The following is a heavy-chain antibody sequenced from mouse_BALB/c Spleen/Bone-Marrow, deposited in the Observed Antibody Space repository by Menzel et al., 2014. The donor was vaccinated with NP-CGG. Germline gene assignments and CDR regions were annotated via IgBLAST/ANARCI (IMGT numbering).Heavy chain of an antibody. CDR2: IWGDGST. J-gene: IGHJ3*01. CDR1: GFSLTSYG. Sequence: QAQLKESGPGLVAPSQSLPITCTVSGFSLTSYGVSWVRQPPGKGLEWLGVIWGDGSTNYHSARISKLSISKDNTKSQVFLKLTSQQADDRGTYYCAKYGLFAYWGQGTLGTISA. CDR3: AKYGLFAY. V-gene: IGHV2-3*01. D-gene: IGHD2-10*02.